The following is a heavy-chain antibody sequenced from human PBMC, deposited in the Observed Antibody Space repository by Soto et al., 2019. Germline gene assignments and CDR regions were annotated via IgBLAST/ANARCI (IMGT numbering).Heavy chain of an antibody. V-gene: IGHV3-7*01. Sequence: EVQLVESGGGLVQPGGSLRLSCAASGFTFSSYWMSWVRQAPGKGLEWVANIKQDGSEKYYVDSVKGRFTISRDNAKNSLYLQMNSLRAEDTAVYYCARGRRSSSSPPEYFQRWGQGTLVTVSS. CDR2: IKQDGSEK. CDR3: ARGRRSSSSPPEYFQR. D-gene: IGHD6-6*01. J-gene: IGHJ1*01. CDR1: GFTFSSYW.